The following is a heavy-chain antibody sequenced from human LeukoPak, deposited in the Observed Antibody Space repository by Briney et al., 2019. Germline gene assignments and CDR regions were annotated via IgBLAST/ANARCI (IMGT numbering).Heavy chain of an antibody. J-gene: IGHJ4*02. CDR3: ARASTFIAAAPLRY. CDR1: GYTFTSYD. D-gene: IGHD6-13*01. CDR2: MNPNSGNT. Sequence: GASVKVSCKASGYTFTSYDINWVRQATGQGLEWMGWMNPNSGNTGYAQKFQGRVTITRNTSISTAYMELSSLRSEDTAVYYCARASTFIAAAPLRYWGQGTLVTVSS. V-gene: IGHV1-8*03.